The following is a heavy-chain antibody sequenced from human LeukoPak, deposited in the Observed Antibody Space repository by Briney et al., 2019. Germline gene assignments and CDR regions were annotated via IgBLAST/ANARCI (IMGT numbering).Heavy chain of an antibody. J-gene: IGHJ4*02. Sequence: PGGSLRLSCAASGFSFSIYSCNWVRQAPGKGLEWVSSINTVSSYIYYADSLKGRFTISRDNAKNSVYLQMDSLRAEDSAVYYCVRLRRNTDSSGFFYYYDYWGQGTLVTVSS. CDR1: GFSFSIYS. D-gene: IGHD3-22*01. V-gene: IGHV3-21*06. CDR2: INTVSSYI. CDR3: VRLRRNTDSSGFFYYYDY.